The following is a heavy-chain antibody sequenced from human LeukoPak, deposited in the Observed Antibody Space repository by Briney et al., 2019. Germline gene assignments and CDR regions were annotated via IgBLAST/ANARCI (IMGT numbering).Heavy chain of an antibody. J-gene: IGHJ4*02. V-gene: IGHV3-7*02. CDR3: ARQARSLETRIPYFDY. CDR2: IKQDGSEQ. D-gene: IGHD3-3*01. Sequence: GGSLRLSCGASGFTFSNYWMTWVRQAPGKGLDWVANIKQDGSEQYYVDSVEGRFTVSRDNAKNSLYLQMNSLRAEDTAVYYCARQARSLETRIPYFDYWGQGTLVTVSS. CDR1: GFTFSNYW.